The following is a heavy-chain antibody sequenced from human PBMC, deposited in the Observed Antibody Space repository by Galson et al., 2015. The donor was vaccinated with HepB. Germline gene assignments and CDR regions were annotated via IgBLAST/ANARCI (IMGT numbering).Heavy chain of an antibody. Sequence: CAISGDSVSSNSAAWNWIRQSPSRGLEWLGRTYYKSTWYIDYAAPVTSRITINADTSRNQFSLQMNTVTPEDSAVYYCARSRFSSSWYVLDYWGQGTLVTVSS. CDR2: TYYKSTWYI. V-gene: IGHV6-1*01. D-gene: IGHD6-13*01. CDR3: ARSRFSSSWYVLDY. J-gene: IGHJ4*02. CDR1: GDSVSSNSAA.